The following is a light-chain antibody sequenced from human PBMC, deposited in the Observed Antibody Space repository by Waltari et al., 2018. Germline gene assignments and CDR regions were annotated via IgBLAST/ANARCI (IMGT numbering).Light chain of an antibody. CDR1: QTITGSW. Sequence: EIVFTQSPGTLSVSPGESVTVSCRASQTITGSWLTWYHQKPGQAPRLLIYGASNRAPGIPDRFSGSGSGTDFTLTISRLEPEDSAVYYCQQYDGSVVTFGGGTKVEIK. J-gene: IGKJ4*01. V-gene: IGKV3-20*01. CDR2: GAS. CDR3: QQYDGSVVT.